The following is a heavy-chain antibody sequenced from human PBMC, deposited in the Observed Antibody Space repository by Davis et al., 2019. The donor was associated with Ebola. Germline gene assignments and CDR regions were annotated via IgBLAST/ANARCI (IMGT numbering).Heavy chain of an antibody. CDR1: GFTFSSYG. CDR3: ARDTYYYGSGSYMYGMDV. V-gene: IGHV3-30*03. CDR2: ITYDGSSK. J-gene: IGHJ6*04. Sequence: PGGSLRLSCAASGFTFSSYGMHWVRQASGKGLEWVAVITYDGSSKHYADSVKGRFTISRDNSKNTQYLQMNSLRAEDTAVYYCARDTYYYGSGSYMYGMDVWGKGTTVTVSS. D-gene: IGHD3-10*01.